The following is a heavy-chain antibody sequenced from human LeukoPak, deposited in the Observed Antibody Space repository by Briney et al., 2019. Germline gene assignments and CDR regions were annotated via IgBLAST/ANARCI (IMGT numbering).Heavy chain of an antibody. Sequence: GGSLRLSCAASGFTFSDYYMSWVRQAPGKGLEWVSVIYSGGSTYYADSVKGRFTISRDNSKNTLYLQMNSLRAEDTAVYYCARDHRGTNQPWSDLYYYYGMDVWGQGTTVTVSS. CDR2: IYSGGST. V-gene: IGHV3-66*01. D-gene: IGHD3-3*01. J-gene: IGHJ6*02. CDR1: GFTFSDYY. CDR3: ARDHRGTNQPWSDLYYYYGMDV.